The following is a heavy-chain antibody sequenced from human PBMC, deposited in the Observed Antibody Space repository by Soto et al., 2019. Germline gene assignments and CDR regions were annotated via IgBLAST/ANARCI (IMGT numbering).Heavy chain of an antibody. J-gene: IGHJ4*02. V-gene: IGHV3-30*03. Sequence: SGGSLRLSCVASGLDFSSYGIHWVRQSPGKGLEWVASASYSGSEVFYADFAKGRFTVSKEISKKTAFLQMNALRHDDSAIYFCARDSGWPILNFDFWGQGTQVTVSS. CDR1: GLDFSSYG. CDR2: ASYSGSEV. CDR3: ARDSGWPILNFDF. D-gene: IGHD3-10*01.